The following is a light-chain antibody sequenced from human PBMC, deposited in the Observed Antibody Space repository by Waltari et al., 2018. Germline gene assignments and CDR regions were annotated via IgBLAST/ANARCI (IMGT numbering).Light chain of an antibody. CDR3: QQSYSTPRT. J-gene: IGKJ3*01. Sequence: DIQMTQSPSSLSASVGASVTITCRASQTISIYLNWYHQKPGKAPKLLIYAASSLQRGVPSRFSGSGSGTDFTLTISSLQPEDFATYYCQQSYSTPRTFGPGTKVDIK. CDR2: AAS. V-gene: IGKV1-39*01. CDR1: QTISIY.